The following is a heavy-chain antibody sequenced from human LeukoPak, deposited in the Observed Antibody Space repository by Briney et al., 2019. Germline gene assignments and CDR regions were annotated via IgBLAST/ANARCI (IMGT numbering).Heavy chain of an antibody. D-gene: IGHD4-17*01. CDR1: GFTFNNYA. V-gene: IGHV3-23*01. J-gene: IGHJ3*02. CDR2: IGGSGDST. Sequence: GGSLRLSCAASGFTFNNYAMSWVRQAPGKALEWVSGIGGSGDSTYDADSVKGRFTISRDNSKNMLSLQMNSLRAEDTAVYYCAKDPVYTTVTTFPGFDIWGQGTMVIVSS. CDR3: AKDPVYTTVTTFPGFDI.